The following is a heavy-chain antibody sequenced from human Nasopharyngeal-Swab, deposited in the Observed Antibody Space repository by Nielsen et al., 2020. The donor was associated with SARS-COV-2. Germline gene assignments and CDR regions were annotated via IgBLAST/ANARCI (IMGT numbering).Heavy chain of an antibody. Sequence: SETLSLTCTVSGASISNYWWTWIRQPPGKRLEWLGYIYNSGSTNYNPSLSSRVTISVDTSKNQFSLKLSSVTAADTAVYYCARVSSSWDAYYWGQGTLVTVSS. CDR1: GASISNYW. J-gene: IGHJ4*02. D-gene: IGHD6-13*01. CDR2: IYNSGST. CDR3: ARVSSSWDAYY. V-gene: IGHV4-59*12.